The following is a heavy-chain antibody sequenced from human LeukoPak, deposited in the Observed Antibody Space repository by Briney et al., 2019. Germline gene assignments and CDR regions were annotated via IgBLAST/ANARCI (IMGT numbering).Heavy chain of an antibody. V-gene: IGHV3-74*01. CDR1: GFTFSSYW. CDR2: INSDGSST. Sequence: GGSLRLSCAASGFTFSSYWMHWVRQAPGKGLVWVSHINSDGSSTSYADSVKGRFTISRDNAKNTLYLRMNSLRADDTAVYYCTPRPDYGMDVWGQGTTVTVSS. CDR3: TPRPDYGMDV. J-gene: IGHJ6*02.